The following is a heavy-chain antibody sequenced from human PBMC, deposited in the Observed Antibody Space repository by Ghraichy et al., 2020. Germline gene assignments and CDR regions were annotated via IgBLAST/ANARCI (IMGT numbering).Heavy chain of an antibody. CDR3: ARGLHSGSGSSHYYYYYMDV. V-gene: IGHV1-46*01. CDR1: GYTFTRYY. CDR2: INPSGGST. J-gene: IGHJ6*03. Sequence: ASVKVSCQASGYTFTRYYLHWVRQAPGRGLEWMGIINPSGGSTYYAQKFQGRVTMTRDTSTSTVSMELSSLRSEDTALYYCARGLHSGSGSSHYYYYYMDVWGEGTTVTVSS. D-gene: IGHD3-10*01.